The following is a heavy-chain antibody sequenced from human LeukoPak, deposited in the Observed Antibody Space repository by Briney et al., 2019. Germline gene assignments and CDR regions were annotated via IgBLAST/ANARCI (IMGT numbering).Heavy chain of an antibody. V-gene: IGHV3-23*01. CDR3: AEDPRITMIVVVILGWFDP. D-gene: IGHD3-22*01. J-gene: IGHJ5*02. Sequence: GGSLRLSCAASGFTFSSYAMSWVRQAPGKGLEWVSAISGSGGSTYYADSVKGRFTVSRDNSKNTLCLQMNSLRAEDTAVYYCAEDPRITMIVVVILGWFDPWGQGTLVTVSS. CDR1: GFTFSSYA. CDR2: ISGSGGST.